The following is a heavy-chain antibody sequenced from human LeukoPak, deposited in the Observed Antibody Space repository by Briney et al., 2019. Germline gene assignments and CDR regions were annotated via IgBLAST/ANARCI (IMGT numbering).Heavy chain of an antibody. Sequence: GGSLTLSCAASGFTFSSYSMNWVRQAPGKGLEWVSCINSSSSTIYYADSVKGRFTISRDNAKNSLYLQINSLRADDTAVYYCARECSSTSWPNDASDIWGQGTMVTVSS. CDR1: GFTFSSYS. J-gene: IGHJ3*02. V-gene: IGHV3-48*01. D-gene: IGHD2-2*01. CDR3: ARECSSTSWPNDASDI. CDR2: INSSSSTI.